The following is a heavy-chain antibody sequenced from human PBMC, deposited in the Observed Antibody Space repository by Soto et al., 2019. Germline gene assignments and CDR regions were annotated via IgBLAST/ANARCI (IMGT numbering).Heavy chain of an antibody. CDR2: ISGSGGST. CDR3: AKATGKYSDAFDI. D-gene: IGHD5-18*01. J-gene: IGHJ3*02. V-gene: IGHV3-23*01. Sequence: PGGSLRLSFAASGFTFSSYAMSWVRQAPGKGLEWVSAISGSGGSTYYADSVKGRFTISRDNSKNTLYLQMNSLRAEDTAVYYCAKATGKYSDAFDIWGQGTMVTVSS. CDR1: GFTFSSYA.